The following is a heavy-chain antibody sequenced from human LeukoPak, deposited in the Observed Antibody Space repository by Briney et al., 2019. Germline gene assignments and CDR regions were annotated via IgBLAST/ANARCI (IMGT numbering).Heavy chain of an antibody. CDR1: GGSFSGYY. CDR2: INHSGST. D-gene: IGHD3-3*01. J-gene: IGHJ4*02. CDR3: ARARNYDFWSGYQTRGYYFGY. V-gene: IGHV4-34*01. Sequence: SETLSLTCAVYGGSFSGYYWSWIRQPPGKGLEWIGEINHSGSTNYNPSLKSRVTISVDTSKNQFSLKLSSVTAADTAVYYCARARNYDFWSGYQTRGYYFGYWGQGTLVTVSS.